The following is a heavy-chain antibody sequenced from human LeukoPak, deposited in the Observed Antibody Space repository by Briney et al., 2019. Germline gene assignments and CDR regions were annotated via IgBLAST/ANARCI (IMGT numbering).Heavy chain of an antibody. CDR1: GFTFSSYW. J-gene: IGHJ4*02. V-gene: IGHV3-7*01. Sequence: PGGSLRLSCAASGFTFSSYWMSWVRQAPGKGLEWVANIKQDGSEKYYVDSVKGRFTISRDNAKNSLYLQMNSLRAEDTAVYYCARGGDITIFGVVDYWGQGTLVTVSS. CDR3: ARGGDITIFGVVDY. CDR2: IKQDGSEK. D-gene: IGHD3-3*01.